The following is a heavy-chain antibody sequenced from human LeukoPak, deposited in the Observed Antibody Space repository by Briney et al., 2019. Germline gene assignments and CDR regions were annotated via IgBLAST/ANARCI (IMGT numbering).Heavy chain of an antibody. CDR3: ASRPFETTVVPWDFY. CDR2: IYPGDSDT. D-gene: IGHD4-23*01. V-gene: IGHV5-51*01. Sequence: GESLKISCKGSGYSFTSYWIGWVRQMPGKGLEWMGIIYPGDSDTRYSPSFQGQVAISADRSINTAYLQWSSLTASDTAMYYCASRPFETTVVPWDFYWGQGTQVTVSS. CDR1: GYSFTSYW. J-gene: IGHJ4*02.